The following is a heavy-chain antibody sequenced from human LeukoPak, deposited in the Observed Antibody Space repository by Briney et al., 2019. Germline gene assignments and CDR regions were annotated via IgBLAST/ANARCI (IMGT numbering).Heavy chain of an antibody. J-gene: IGHJ4*02. Sequence: SETLSLTCTVSGYSISSPYYWNWIRQPAGKGLEWIGRIYSSGTTNYNPSLRSRVSMSVDTSKNQFSLKLSSVIAADTAVYYCAREGGYCNSGYCYISLDYWGQGALLTVSS. D-gene: IGHD2-2*02. CDR1: GYSISSPYY. CDR2: IYSSGTT. V-gene: IGHV4-4*07. CDR3: AREGGYCNSGYCYISLDY.